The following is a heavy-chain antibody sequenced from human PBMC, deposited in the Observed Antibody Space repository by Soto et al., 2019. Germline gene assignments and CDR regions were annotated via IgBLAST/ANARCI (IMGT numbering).Heavy chain of an antibody. J-gene: IGHJ4*02. CDR1: GFTFSTYW. D-gene: IGHD3-16*01. CDR3: VCGGNFFVY. Sequence: EVQLVESGGGLVQPGGSLRLSCAASGFTFSTYWMTWVRRPPGEGLEWVANLDQDGSERYYVDSVRGRFTISRDNANNSLYLQMNSLRAEDTAVYYCVCGGNFFVYWGQGTLVTVSP. V-gene: IGHV3-7*01. CDR2: LDQDGSER.